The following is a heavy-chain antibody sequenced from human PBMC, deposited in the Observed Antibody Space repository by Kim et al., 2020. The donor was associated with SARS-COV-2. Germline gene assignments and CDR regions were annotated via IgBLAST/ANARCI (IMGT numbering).Heavy chain of an antibody. Sequence: GGSLRLSCAASGFTFSTYWMDWVRQAPGKGPVWVSRIDNDGSTTLYADSVKGRFTISRDNSKNTLFLQMTSLRADDTGVYYCARGPFWGQATLVTVSS. CDR2: IDNDGSTT. CDR1: GFTFSTYW. J-gene: IGHJ4*02. CDR3: ARGPF. V-gene: IGHV3-74*01.